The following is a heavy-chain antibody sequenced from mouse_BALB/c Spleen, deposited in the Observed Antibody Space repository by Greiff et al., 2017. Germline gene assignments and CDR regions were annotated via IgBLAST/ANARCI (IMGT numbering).Heavy chain of an antibody. CDR1: GYTFTDYA. V-gene: IGHV14-1*02. D-gene: IGHD1-2*01. CDR2: IDPENGNT. J-gene: IGHJ2*01. Sequence: VQLKQSGPELVRPGESVKISCKGSGYTFTDYAMHWVKQRPEQGLEWIGWIDPENGNTIYDPKFQGKASITADTSSNTAYLQLSSLTSEDTAVYYCASTTATVFDYWGQGTTLTVSS. CDR3: ASTTATVFDY.